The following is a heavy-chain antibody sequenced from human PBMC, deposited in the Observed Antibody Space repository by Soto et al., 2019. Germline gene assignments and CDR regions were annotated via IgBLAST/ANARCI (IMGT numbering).Heavy chain of an antibody. CDR2: ISGSGGST. Sequence: GGSLRLSCAASGFTFSSYAMSWVRQAPGKGLEWVSAISGSGGSTYYADSVKGRFTISRDNSKNTLYLQMNSLRAEDTAVYYCAKDTRLVHYYDSSGYLYYFDYWGQGTLVTVSS. CDR1: GFTFSSYA. J-gene: IGHJ4*02. CDR3: AKDTRLVHYYDSSGYLYYFDY. D-gene: IGHD3-22*01. V-gene: IGHV3-23*01.